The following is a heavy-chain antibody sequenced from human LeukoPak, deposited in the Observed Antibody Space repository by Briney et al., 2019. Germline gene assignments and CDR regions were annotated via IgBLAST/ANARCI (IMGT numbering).Heavy chain of an antibody. CDR2: IYTSGST. V-gene: IGHV4-4*07. CDR3: ARDSVLVGAPGWFDP. CDR1: GGSISSYY. Sequence: PSETLSLTCTVSGGSISSYYWNWIRQPAGKGLEWMGRIYTSGSTNYNPSLKSRVTMSVDTSKNQFSLKLSSVTAADTAVYYCARDSVLVGAPGWFDPWGQGTLATVSS. D-gene: IGHD1-26*01. J-gene: IGHJ5*02.